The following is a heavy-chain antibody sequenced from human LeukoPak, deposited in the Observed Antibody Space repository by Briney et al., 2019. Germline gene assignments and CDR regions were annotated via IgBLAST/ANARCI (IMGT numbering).Heavy chain of an antibody. V-gene: IGHV3-48*01. J-gene: IGHJ6*03. CDR3: ARDKPYVYYYYYYMDV. D-gene: IGHD3-10*02. CDR1: GFTFSSYS. CDR2: ISSSSSTI. Sequence: GGSLRLSCAASGFTFSSYSMNWVRQAPGKGLEWVSYISSSSSTIYYADSVKGRFTISRDNAKNSLYLQMNSLRAEDTAVYYCARDKPYVYYYYYYMDVWGKGTTVTVSS.